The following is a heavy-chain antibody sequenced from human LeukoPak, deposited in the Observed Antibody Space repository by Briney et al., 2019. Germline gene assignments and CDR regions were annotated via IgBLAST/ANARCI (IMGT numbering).Heavy chain of an antibody. CDR2: IRRDGNNK. CDR1: GFTFNSYG. CDR3: AKVVSGYCATTSCPPDF. Sequence: GGSLRLSCAVSGFTFNSYGMHWVRQAPGKGLEWWTFIRRDGNNKNYADSVKGRFTISRDDSKNTLYLQMNSLRPEDTAVYYCAKVVSGYCATTSCPPDFWGQGTLVTVSS. J-gene: IGHJ4*02. D-gene: IGHD2-2*01. V-gene: IGHV3-30*02.